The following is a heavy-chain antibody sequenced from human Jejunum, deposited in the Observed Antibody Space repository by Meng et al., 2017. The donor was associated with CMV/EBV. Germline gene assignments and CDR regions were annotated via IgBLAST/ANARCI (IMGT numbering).Heavy chain of an antibody. CDR1: GFTFVTAW. D-gene: IGHD3-16*02. Sequence: EVQLVESGGDLVKPGGSLRLSCAASGFTFVTAWMSWVRQAPGKGLEWVDRIRSDGTTDYAAPVKGRFTIARDDSTSTVYLQMNSLNTEDTSVYYCVTDYPERSAQIDKCGQGTLCTVSS. CDR2: IRSDGTT. J-gene: IGHJ4*02. V-gene: IGHV3-15*01. CDR3: VTDYPERSAQIDK.